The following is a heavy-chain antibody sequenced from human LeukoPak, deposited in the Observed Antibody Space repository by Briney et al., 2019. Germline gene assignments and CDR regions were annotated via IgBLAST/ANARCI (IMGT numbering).Heavy chain of an antibody. D-gene: IGHD3-22*01. V-gene: IGHV4-34*01. CDR3: ASLDVTYYYDSSGYAWFDP. J-gene: IGHJ5*02. Sequence: SETLSLTCAVYGGSFSGYYWSWIRQPPGKGLEWIGEINHSGSTNYNPSLKGRVTISVDTSKNQFSLKLSSVTAADTAVYYCASLDVTYYYDSSGYAWFDPWGQGTLVTVSS. CDR1: GGSFSGYY. CDR2: INHSGST.